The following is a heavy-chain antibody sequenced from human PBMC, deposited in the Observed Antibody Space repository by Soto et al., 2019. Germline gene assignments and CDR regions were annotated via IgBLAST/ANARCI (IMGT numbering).Heavy chain of an antibody. CDR1: GGSISSYY. V-gene: IGHV4-59*08. Sequence: QVQLQESGPGLVKPSETLSLTCTVSGGSISSYYWSWIRQPPGKGLEWIGYIYYSGSTNYNPSRKIRVTKSVDTSKNEFTLKLSSVTAADTAVYYCARSRITMIVVATDAFDIWGQGTMVTVSS. CDR2: IYYSGST. CDR3: ARSRITMIVVATDAFDI. J-gene: IGHJ3*02. D-gene: IGHD3-22*01.